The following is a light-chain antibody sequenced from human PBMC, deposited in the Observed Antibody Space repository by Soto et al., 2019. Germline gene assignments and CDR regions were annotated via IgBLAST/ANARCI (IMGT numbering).Light chain of an antibody. CDR2: AAS. CDR1: QSINRY. J-gene: IGKJ1*01. V-gene: IGKV1-39*02. CDR3: QKYNNWLRT. Sequence: DIQMTQSPSSLSASVGDRVTITCRASQSINRYINWYQQKPGKAPKLLINAASSLQSGVPSRFSGSGSGTEFTLTISSLQSEDFAVYYCQKYNNWLRTFGQGTKVDIK.